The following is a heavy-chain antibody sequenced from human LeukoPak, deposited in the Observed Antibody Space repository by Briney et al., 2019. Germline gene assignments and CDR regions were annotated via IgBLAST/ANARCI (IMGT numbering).Heavy chain of an antibody. V-gene: IGHV4-59*01. D-gene: IGHD3-16*01. CDR2: IYNSGNT. CDR3: ARESGSYLWRSWLNP. J-gene: IGHJ5*02. CDR1: GGSISSYY. Sequence: MTSETLSLTCTVSGGSISSYYWIWIRQPPGKGLEWIGNIYNSGNTNYNPSLKSRVTISVDTSKNQFSLKLNSVTAADTAVYYCARESGSYLWRSWLNPWGQGTLVTVSS.